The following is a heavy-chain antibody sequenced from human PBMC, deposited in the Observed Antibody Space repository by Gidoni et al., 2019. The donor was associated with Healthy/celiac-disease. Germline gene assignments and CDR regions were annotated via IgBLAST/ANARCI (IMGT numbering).Heavy chain of an antibody. CDR1: GYTFTSCG. V-gene: IGHV1-18*01. J-gene: IGHJ4*02. CDR2: ISAYNGNT. Sequence: QVQLVQSGAEVKKPGASVNVSCKASGYTFTSCGISWLRQASGQGLEWMGWISAYNGNTNYAQKLQGRVTMTTDTSTSTAYMELRSLRSDDTAVYYCARDKVEYGDYEQPIDYWGQGTLVTVSS. CDR3: ARDKVEYGDYEQPIDY. D-gene: IGHD4-17*01.